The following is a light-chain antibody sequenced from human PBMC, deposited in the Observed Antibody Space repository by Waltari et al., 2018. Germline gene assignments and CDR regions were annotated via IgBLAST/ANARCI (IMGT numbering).Light chain of an antibody. V-gene: IGKV3-20*01. CDR3: QKYGTSPRT. J-gene: IGKJ1*01. CDR2: GAS. Sequence: EIVLTQSPGTLSLPPGGRATLSRRASQSVTSNYLAWYQQKPGQAPRLIMFGASTRATGIPDRFSGSGSGTDFTLTISRLEPEDFAVYYCQKYGTSPRTFGQGTKVEIK. CDR1: QSVTSNY.